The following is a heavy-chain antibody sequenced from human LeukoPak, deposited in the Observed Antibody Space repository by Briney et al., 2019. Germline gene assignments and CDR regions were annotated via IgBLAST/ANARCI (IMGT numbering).Heavy chain of an antibody. CDR3: ARAGDYDSSGYYYPHAFDI. CDR2: INPNSGGT. Sequence: ASVKVSYKASGYTFTGYYMHWVRQAPGQGLEWMGWINPNSGGTNYAQKFQGRVTMTRDTSISTAYMELSRLRSDDTAVYYCARAGDYDSSGYYYPHAFDIWGQGTMVTVSS. CDR1: GYTFTGYY. J-gene: IGHJ3*02. V-gene: IGHV1-2*02. D-gene: IGHD3-22*01.